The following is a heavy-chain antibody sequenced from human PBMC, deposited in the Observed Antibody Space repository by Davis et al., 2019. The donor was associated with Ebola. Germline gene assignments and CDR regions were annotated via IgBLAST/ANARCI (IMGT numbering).Heavy chain of an antibody. D-gene: IGHD6-19*01. V-gene: IGHV3-30*04. CDR2: ISTDGSTT. Sequence: PGGSLRLSCAGSGFTFSSYAMSWVRQAPGRGLEWLAVISTDGSTTFYADSVKGRFTISRDNSKNTLSLQMNSLDTEDTAVYYCAGAVAGTEDFQYWGQGTLVTVSS. J-gene: IGHJ4*02. CDR3: AGAVAGTEDFQY. CDR1: GFTFSSYA.